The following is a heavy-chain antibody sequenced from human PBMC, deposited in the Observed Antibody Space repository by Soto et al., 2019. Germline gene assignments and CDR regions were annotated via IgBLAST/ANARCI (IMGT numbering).Heavy chain of an antibody. J-gene: IGHJ3*02. CDR1: GFTFSSYA. Sequence: EVQLLESGGGLVQPGGSLRLSCAASGFTFSSYAMSWVRQAPGKGLVWVSAISGSGGSTYYADSVKGRFTISRDNSDNTMFREMKSVRDVDTAVYYFAKVSVQICFGELFGAFDIWGQGTMVTVSS. V-gene: IGHV3-23*01. D-gene: IGHD3-10*01. CDR3: AKVSVQICFGELFGAFDI. CDR2: ISGSGGST.